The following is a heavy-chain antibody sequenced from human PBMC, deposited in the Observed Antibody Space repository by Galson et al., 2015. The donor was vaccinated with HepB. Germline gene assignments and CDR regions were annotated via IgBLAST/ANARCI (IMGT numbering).Heavy chain of an antibody. CDR1: GFTFSGYW. V-gene: IGHV3-7*03. CDR3: ARRGYYDSSGYYYDPHYYGMDV. J-gene: IGHJ6*02. Sequence: SLRLSCAASGFTFSGYWMTWVRQAPGKGLEWVANIKQDGSETHYVDSVKGRFTISRDNAKNSLYLQLNGLKASDTAMYYCARRGYYDSSGYYYDPHYYGMDVWGQGTTVTVSS. D-gene: IGHD3-22*01. CDR2: IKQDGSET.